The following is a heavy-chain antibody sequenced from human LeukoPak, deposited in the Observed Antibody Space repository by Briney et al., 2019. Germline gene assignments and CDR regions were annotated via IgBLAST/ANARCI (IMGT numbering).Heavy chain of an antibody. CDR3: ARVGSITGTTYFDY. J-gene: IGHJ4*02. D-gene: IGHD1-7*01. Sequence: PSETLSLTCTVSGGSISSYYWSWIRQPPGKGLEWIGYIYYSGSTNYNPSLKSRVTISVDTSKNQLSLKLSSVTAADTAVYYCARVGSITGTTYFDYWGQGTLVTVSS. CDR1: GGSISSYY. V-gene: IGHV4-59*01. CDR2: IYYSGST.